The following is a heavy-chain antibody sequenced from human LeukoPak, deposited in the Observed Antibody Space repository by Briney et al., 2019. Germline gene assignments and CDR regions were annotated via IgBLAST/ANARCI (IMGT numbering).Heavy chain of an antibody. D-gene: IGHD6-19*01. V-gene: IGHV4-34*01. Sequence: SETLTLTCVVYGESFSGYSWSWIRQPPGKGLEWVGEINQRRNTNYNPSLKSRVTISIDTSKNQFSLKLSSVTAADTAVYYCARHGWHAWYFDLWGRGTLVTVSS. J-gene: IGHJ2*01. CDR1: GESFSGYS. CDR2: INQRRNT. CDR3: ARHGWHAWYFDL.